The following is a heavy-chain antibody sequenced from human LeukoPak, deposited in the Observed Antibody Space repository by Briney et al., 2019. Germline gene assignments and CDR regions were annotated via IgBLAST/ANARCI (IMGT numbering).Heavy chain of an antibody. J-gene: IGHJ4*02. CDR1: AFTFSSYG. D-gene: IGHD2-21*02. CDR3: VRDPYFGVVVSVLSDC. CDR2: ISNDGTNQ. V-gene: IGHV3-30*03. Sequence: GGSLRLSCAASAFTFSSYGMHWVRQAPGKGLEWVAVISNDGTNQYYGDSVKGRFTISRDNSMSTLYLQMSSLRPDDTAVYYCVRDPYFGVVVSVLSDCWAQEPRVPVST.